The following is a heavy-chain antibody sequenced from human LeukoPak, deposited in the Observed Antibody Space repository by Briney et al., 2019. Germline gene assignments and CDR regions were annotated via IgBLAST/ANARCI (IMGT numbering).Heavy chain of an antibody. Sequence: GGSLRLSCAASGFTFSNYAMSWVRQAPGKGLEWVSAISGSGGSTYYADSVKGRFTISRDNSKSTLYLQMNSLRAEDTAVYYCAKAIVVVVAAKSYYYYGMDVWGKGTTVTVSS. D-gene: IGHD2-15*01. V-gene: IGHV3-23*01. J-gene: IGHJ6*04. CDR2: ISGSGGST. CDR1: GFTFSNYA. CDR3: AKAIVVVVAAKSYYYYGMDV.